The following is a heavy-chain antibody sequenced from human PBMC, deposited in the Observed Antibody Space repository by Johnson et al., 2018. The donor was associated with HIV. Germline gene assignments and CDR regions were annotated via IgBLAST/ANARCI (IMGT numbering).Heavy chain of an antibody. CDR2: IGTAGDK. CDR3: GKPPSMGADAFDI. J-gene: IGHJ3*02. CDR1: GFTFSNYA. D-gene: IGHD3-16*01. V-gene: IGHV3-13*01. Sequence: MLLVESGGGVVRPGGSLRLSSAASGFTFSNYAMHWVRQATGKGLEWVSAIGTAGDKYYADSVKGRFNISRDNSRNTLYLQMNSLRAEDTAVYYCGKPPSMGADAFDIWGQGTMVTVS.